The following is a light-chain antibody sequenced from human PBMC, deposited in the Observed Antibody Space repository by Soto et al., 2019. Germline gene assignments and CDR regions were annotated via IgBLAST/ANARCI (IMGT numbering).Light chain of an antibody. Sequence: EIVLTQSPATLSLSPGERATLSCRASQSVASYLAWYQQKPGQAPSLLIYGASNRATGIPARFSGSGSGTDFTLSSSSLDPECFAVYYCQLRSDWPITFGQGTRLEIK. V-gene: IGKV3-11*01. CDR1: QSVASY. J-gene: IGKJ5*01. CDR3: QLRSDWPIT. CDR2: GAS.